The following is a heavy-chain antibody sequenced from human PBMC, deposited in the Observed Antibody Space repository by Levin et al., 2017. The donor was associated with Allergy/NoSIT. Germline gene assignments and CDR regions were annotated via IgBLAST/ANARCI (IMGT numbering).Heavy chain of an antibody. CDR2: IYPGDSDT. V-gene: IGHV5-51*01. J-gene: IGHJ4*02. CDR1: GYSFTNYW. CDR3: VRQRGRPSYYTDY. Sequence: RGESLKISCKASGYSFTNYWIGWVRQMPGKGLEWMAIIYPGDSDTKYSPSFQGLVTISVDKSISTAYLQWSRLKASDTAIYYCVRQRGRPSYYTDYWGQGTLVTVSS.